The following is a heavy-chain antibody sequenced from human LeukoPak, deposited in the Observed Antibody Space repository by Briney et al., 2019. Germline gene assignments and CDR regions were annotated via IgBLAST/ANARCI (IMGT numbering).Heavy chain of an antibody. J-gene: IGHJ4*02. Sequence: PGGSLRLSCAASGFTYISYWMHWVRQAPGKGLVWVSRINSDGSSTSYADSVKGRFTISRDNAKNTLYLQMNSLRAEDTAVYYCARDHGPEGTYYDFWTGSRLFDYWGQGTLVTVSS. D-gene: IGHD3-3*01. CDR3: ARDHGPEGTYYDFWTGSRLFDY. CDR2: INSDGSST. CDR1: GFTYISYW. V-gene: IGHV3-74*01.